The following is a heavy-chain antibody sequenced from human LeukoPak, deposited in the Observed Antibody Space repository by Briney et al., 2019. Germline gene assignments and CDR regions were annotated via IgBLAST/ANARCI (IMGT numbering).Heavy chain of an antibody. V-gene: IGHV4-39*01. CDR1: GGSISSSNYY. CDR2: IYYSGTT. J-gene: IGHJ4*02. Sequence: PETLSLTCTVSGGSISSSNYYWGWIRQPPGKGLEWIGNIYYSGTTYYSQSLVSRVTISVDTSRNQFSLKLSSVTAADTAMYYCARRSNYGSGRADYWGQGTLVTVSS. CDR3: ARRSNYGSGRADY. D-gene: IGHD3-10*01.